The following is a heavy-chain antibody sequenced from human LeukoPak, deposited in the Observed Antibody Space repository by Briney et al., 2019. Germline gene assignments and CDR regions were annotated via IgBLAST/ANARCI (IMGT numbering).Heavy chain of an antibody. D-gene: IGHD6-19*01. CDR2: ISDSGGST. CDR1: GFTFTSYA. Sequence: GRSLRLSCAASGFTFTSYAMSWVRQAPGKGLVWVAGISDSGGSTYYADSVKGRFTISRDNSKNTLYLQMNSLRAEDTALYYCAKDTGSRAVAGTPFDYWGQGALVTVSS. J-gene: IGHJ4*02. V-gene: IGHV3-23*01. CDR3: AKDTGSRAVAGTPFDY.